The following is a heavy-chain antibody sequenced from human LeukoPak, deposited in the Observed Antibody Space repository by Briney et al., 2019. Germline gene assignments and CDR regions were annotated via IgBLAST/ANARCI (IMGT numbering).Heavy chain of an antibody. CDR1: GVSINTFQ. D-gene: IGHD3-9*01. CDR2: IHANGRT. CDR3: ATSYDTKIVPFDL. Sequence: SETLSLTCTVSGVSINTFQWNWVRQPPGKGLEWIGSIHANGRTNYNPSLESRVTISVDTSKNQFSLMVRSVSAADTAVYYCATSYDTKIVPFDLWGQGTLVTVS. V-gene: IGHV4-4*09. J-gene: IGHJ4*02.